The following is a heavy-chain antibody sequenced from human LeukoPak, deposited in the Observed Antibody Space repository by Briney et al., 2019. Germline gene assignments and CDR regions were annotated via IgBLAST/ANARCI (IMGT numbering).Heavy chain of an antibody. CDR3: AKASYSSSWYGYYYGMDV. V-gene: IGHV3-30*18. CDR2: ISYDGSNK. J-gene: IGHJ6*02. Sequence: PGGSLRLSCAASGFTLSSYGMHWVRQAPGKGLEWVAVISYDGSNKYYADSVKGRFTISRDNSKNTLYLQMNSLRAEDTAVYYCAKASYSSSWYGYYYGMDVWGQGTTVTVSS. D-gene: IGHD6-13*01. CDR1: GFTLSSYG.